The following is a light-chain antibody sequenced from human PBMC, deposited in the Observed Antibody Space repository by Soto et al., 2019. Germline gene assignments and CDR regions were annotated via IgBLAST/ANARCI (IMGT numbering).Light chain of an antibody. CDR3: QQLYSYPRT. CDR1: QGISSY. V-gene: IGKV1-9*01. Sequence: DIQLTLSPSFLSASVGDRVTITCRASQGISSYLAWYQQKPGKAPELLIYAASTLQSGVPSRFSGSGSGTEFTLTISSLQPEDFATYYCQQLYSYPRTFGPGTKVDIK. CDR2: AAS. J-gene: IGKJ3*01.